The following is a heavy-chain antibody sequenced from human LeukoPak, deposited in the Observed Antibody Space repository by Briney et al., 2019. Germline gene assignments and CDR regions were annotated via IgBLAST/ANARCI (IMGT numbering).Heavy chain of an antibody. CDR2: ISYDGSNK. Sequence: PGGSLRLSCAASGFTFSSHAMHWVRQAPGKGLEWVAVISYDGSNKYYADSVKGRFTISRDNSKNTLYLQMNSLRAEDTAVYYCARHEDIVVVPAAVDAFDIWGQGTMVTVSS. J-gene: IGHJ3*02. D-gene: IGHD2-2*01. CDR1: GFTFSSHA. V-gene: IGHV3-30-3*01. CDR3: ARHEDIVVVPAAVDAFDI.